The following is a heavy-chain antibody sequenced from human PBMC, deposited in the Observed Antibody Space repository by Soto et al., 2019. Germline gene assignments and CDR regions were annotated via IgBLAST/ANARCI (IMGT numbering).Heavy chain of an antibody. D-gene: IGHD3-10*01. CDR1: GLTFSDHY. Sequence: QVQLVESGGGLVKPGGSLRLSCAASGLTFSDHYMTWIRQAPGKGLEWISYISSSAGTIYYADSMKGRFTISRDNAKNSLDLQMTNLRAEDTAVYYCARAPYFGSGTYYYYALDVWGQGTTVTVSS. J-gene: IGHJ6*02. CDR3: ARAPYFGSGTYYYYALDV. CDR2: ISSSAGTI. V-gene: IGHV3-11*01.